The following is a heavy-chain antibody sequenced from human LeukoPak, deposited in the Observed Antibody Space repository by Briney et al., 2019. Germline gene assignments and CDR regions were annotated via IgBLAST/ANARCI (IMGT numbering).Heavy chain of an antibody. J-gene: IGHJ4*02. V-gene: IGHV4-59*08. D-gene: IGHD2-2*01. CDR1: GGSISSYY. Sequence: PSETLSLTCTVSGGSISSYYWSWIRQPPGKGLEWIGYIYYSGSTNYNPSLKCRVTISVDTSKNQLSLKLSSVTAADTAVYYCARHIVVVPAAQHFDYWGQGTLVTVSS. CDR2: IYYSGST. CDR3: ARHIVVVPAAQHFDY.